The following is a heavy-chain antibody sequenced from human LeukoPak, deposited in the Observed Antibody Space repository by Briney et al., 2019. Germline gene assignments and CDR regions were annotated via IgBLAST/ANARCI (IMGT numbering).Heavy chain of an antibody. CDR2: MNPHSGNV. J-gene: IGHJ6*02. V-gene: IGHV1-8*01. Sequence: ASVRVSCKASGYTFSSYDIHWVRQVPGQGLEWMGWMNPHSGNVGHAQGFQGRVTMTRDTSIRTAYMELTSLRSEDTAVYYCARRGTNSVNYYYYAMDAWGQGTTVTVSS. CDR1: GYTFSSYD. D-gene: IGHD5-24*01. CDR3: ARRGTNSVNYYYYAMDA.